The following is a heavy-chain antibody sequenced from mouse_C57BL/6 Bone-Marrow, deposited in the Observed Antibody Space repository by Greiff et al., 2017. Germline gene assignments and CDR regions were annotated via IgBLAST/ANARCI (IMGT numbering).Heavy chain of an antibody. CDR2: IYPGGGYT. D-gene: IGHD1-1*01. J-gene: IGHJ1*03. Sequence: QVQLQPSGAELVRPGTSVKMSCKASGYTFTHYWIGWATQRPGHGLEWIVDIYPGGGYTNYNEKLKGTATLTAGKSSSHAYMQFSSLTSEDSAIYYCARQGVIFYYGSSYDWYFDVWGTETTVTVSS. CDR3: ARQGVIFYYGSSYDWYFDV. V-gene: IGHV1-63*01. CDR1: GYTFTHYW.